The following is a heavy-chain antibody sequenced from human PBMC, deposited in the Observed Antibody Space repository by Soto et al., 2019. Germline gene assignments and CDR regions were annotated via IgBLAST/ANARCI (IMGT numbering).Heavy chain of an antibody. CDR1: GYSFTSYW. V-gene: IGHV5-51*01. CDR2: IYPGDSDT. J-gene: IGHJ4*02. D-gene: IGHD6-19*01. CDR3: ARSSVYSSGWYEGYYLDY. Sequence: PGESLKISCKGSGYSFTSYWIGWVRQMPGKGLEWMGIIYPGDSDTRYSPSFQGQVTISADKSISTAYLQWSSLKASDTAMYYCARSSVYSSGWYEGYYLDYWGQGTLVTVSS.